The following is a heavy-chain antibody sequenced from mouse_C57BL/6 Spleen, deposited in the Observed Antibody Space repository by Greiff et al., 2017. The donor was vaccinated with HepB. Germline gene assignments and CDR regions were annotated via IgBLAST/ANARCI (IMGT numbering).Heavy chain of an antibody. V-gene: IGHV2-6-1*01. CDR3: ARHPYDYGDAMDY. CDR1: GFSLTSYG. Sequence: VKLMESGPGLVAPSQSLSITCTVSGFSLTSYGVHWVRQPPGKGLEWLVVIWSDGSTTYNSALKSRLSIRKDNSKSQVFLKMNSLQTDDTAMYYCARHPYDYGDAMDYWGQGTSVTVSS. CDR2: IWSDGST. D-gene: IGHD2-4*01. J-gene: IGHJ4*01.